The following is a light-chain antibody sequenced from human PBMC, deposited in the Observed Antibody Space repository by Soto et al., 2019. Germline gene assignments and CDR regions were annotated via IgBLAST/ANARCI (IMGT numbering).Light chain of an antibody. CDR2: GAT. V-gene: IGKV3-20*01. J-gene: IGKJ3*01. CDR1: ESVSSSY. Sequence: EIVLTQSPGTLSLSPGESATLSCGASESVSSSYLAWYQQKPGQAPRLLIYGATTRLRGVPDRFSGSGSGTDFTRTISRLEPEEFAVYYCQQYGSSPFTFGPGTKVDI. CDR3: QQYGSSPFT.